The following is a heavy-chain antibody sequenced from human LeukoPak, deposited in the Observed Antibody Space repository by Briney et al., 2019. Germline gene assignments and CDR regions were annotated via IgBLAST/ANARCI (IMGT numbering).Heavy chain of an antibody. D-gene: IGHD1-26*01. V-gene: IGHV3-7*01. CDR1: GFTVGDCW. Sequence: PGGSLRLSCAAAGFTVGDCWMTWGRQVAGGGLEGLANIKQDGSDTYYVDSVRGRFTISRDNAKKSLYLEMSNLRGDDTAVYYCARVGAWELQRVFEYWGQGTLVTVSS. CDR3: ARVGAWELQRVFEY. CDR2: IKQDGSDT. J-gene: IGHJ4*02.